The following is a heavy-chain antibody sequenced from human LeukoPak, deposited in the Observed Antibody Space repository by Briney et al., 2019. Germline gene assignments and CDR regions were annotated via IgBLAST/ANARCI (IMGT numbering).Heavy chain of an antibody. J-gene: IGHJ3*02. CDR3: ARGLDTATEDGLDI. D-gene: IGHD5-18*01. V-gene: IGHV3-20*04. CDR1: GFTFDDYG. Sequence: GGSLRLSCAASGFTFDDYGMSWVRQAPGKGLEWVSGINWNGGSTGYADSVKGRFTISRDNAKNSLYLQMNSLRAEDTALYYCARGLDTATEDGLDIWGQGTMVTVSS. CDR2: INWNGGST.